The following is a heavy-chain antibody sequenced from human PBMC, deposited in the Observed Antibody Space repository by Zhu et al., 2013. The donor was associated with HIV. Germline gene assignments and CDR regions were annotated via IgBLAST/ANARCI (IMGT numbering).Heavy chain of an antibody. J-gene: IGHJ4*02. Sequence: QVQLVQSGADMKKPGASVKVSCKASGYFFTAYYMHWVRQAPGQGFEWMGWINPNSGDTDYAQKFQGRVTMTRDTSINTAYMELTSLRSDDTAVYYCTRGSGSYSRANTHWGQGSLVTVSS. CDR2: INPNSGDT. CDR3: TRGSGSYSRANTH. CDR1: GYFFTAYY. V-gene: IGHV1-2*02. D-gene: IGHD3-10*01.